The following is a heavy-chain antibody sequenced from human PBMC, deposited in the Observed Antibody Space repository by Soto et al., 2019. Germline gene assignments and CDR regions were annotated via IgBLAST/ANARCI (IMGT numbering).Heavy chain of an antibody. CDR2: ISGSGGST. D-gene: IGHD4-17*01. CDR1: GFTFSNYE. Sequence: EVQLVESGGGLVQAGGSLRLFCAASGFTFSNYEMNWVRQAPGKGLEWVSAISGSGGSTYYADSVKGRFTISRDNSKNTLYLQMNSLRAEDTAVYYCFLYGDYLDYWGQGTLVTVSS. J-gene: IGHJ4*02. V-gene: IGHV3-23*04. CDR3: FLYGDYLDY.